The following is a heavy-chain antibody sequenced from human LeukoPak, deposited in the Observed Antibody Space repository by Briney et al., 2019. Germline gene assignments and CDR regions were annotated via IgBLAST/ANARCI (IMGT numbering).Heavy chain of an antibody. J-gene: IGHJ4*02. D-gene: IGHD3-10*01. V-gene: IGHV4-39*07. CDR2: IYYSGST. Sequence: SETLSLTCTVSGGSISSSSYYWGWIRQPPGKGLEWIGSIYYSGSTYYNPSLKSRVTISVDTSRNQFSLKLSSVTAADTAVYYCARSPYGSGSYWEYYFDYWGQGTLVTVSS. CDR3: ARSPYGSGSYWEYYFDY. CDR1: GGSISSSSYY.